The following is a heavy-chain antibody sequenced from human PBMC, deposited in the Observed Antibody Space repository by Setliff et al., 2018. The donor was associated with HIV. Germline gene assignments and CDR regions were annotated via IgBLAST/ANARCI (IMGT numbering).Heavy chain of an antibody. CDR3: AREPSGSGNYFYFDY. CDR1: GYTFTSYD. V-gene: IGHV1-8*02. D-gene: IGHD1-26*01. Sequence: ASVKVSCKASGYTFTSYDINWVRQATGQGLEWMGWMNPNNGNTTYAQEFQGRVTMTRDTSTSTVYMELSSLRSEDTAVYYCAREPSGSGNYFYFDYWGQGTLVTVSS. J-gene: IGHJ4*02. CDR2: MNPNNGNT.